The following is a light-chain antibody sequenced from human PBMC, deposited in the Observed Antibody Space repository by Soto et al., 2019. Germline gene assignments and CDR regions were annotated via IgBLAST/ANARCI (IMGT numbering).Light chain of an antibody. Sequence: QSALTQPASVSGSPGQSITISCTGTSSDVGGYNYVSWYQQHPGKAPKLMIYEVSNRPSGVSNRFSGSKSGNTASLTISGLQAEDEADYYCSSYTSSSTHDYYVFGTGTKLTVL. CDR2: EVS. CDR1: SSDVGGYNY. V-gene: IGLV2-14*01. CDR3: SSYTSSSTHDYYV. J-gene: IGLJ1*01.